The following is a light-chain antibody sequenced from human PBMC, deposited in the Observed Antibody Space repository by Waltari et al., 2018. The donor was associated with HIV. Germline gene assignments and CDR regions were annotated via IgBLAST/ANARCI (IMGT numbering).Light chain of an antibody. CDR2: GNS. CDR3: QSYDSNLSGATV. J-gene: IGLJ1*01. CDR1: SSNIGAGYD. Sequence: QSVLPQPPSVSGAPGQRVTTSCTGSSSNIGAGYDVNWYQQLPGTAPKVLIYGNSNRPSGVPDRFSGSKSGTSASLAITGLQAEDEADYYCQSYDSNLSGATVFGTGTKVTVL. V-gene: IGLV1-40*01.